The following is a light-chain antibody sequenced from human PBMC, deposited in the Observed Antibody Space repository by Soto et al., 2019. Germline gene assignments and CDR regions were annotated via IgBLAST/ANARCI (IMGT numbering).Light chain of an antibody. CDR3: SSYTNINTRACV. Sequence: QSALTQPASVSGSPGQSITISCTGTSGDIGSYNRVSWYQQHPGKAPKLIIYEVTDQPSGVSNRFSGSKSCNTASLTISGLQGEDEAEYYCSSYTNINTRACVFGTGTKVTVL. V-gene: IGLV2-14*01. CDR1: SGDIGSYNR. J-gene: IGLJ1*01. CDR2: EVT.